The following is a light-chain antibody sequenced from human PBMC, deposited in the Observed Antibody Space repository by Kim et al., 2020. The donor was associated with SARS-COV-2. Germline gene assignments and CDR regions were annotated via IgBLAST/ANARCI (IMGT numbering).Light chain of an antibody. CDR3: CSYAGTYIFV. V-gene: IGLV2-11*01. CDR2: DVS. CDR1: NSDVGDYDY. J-gene: IGLJ3*02. Sequence: QSALTQPRSVSGSPGQSVTISCTGSNSDVGDYDYVSWYQHHPGKAPKLMIYDVSERPSGVPDRFSASKSGNTASLTISGLQAEDEAEYYCCSYAGTYIFVFGGGTKVTVL.